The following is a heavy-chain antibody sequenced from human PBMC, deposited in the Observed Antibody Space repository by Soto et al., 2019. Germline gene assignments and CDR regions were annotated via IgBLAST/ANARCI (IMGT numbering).Heavy chain of an antibody. CDR3: AKDQECSSTSCSLWYYYYGMDV. Sequence: EVQLLESGGGLVQPGGSLRLSCAASGFTFSSYAMSWVRRAPGKGLEWVSAISGSGGSTYYADSVKGRFTISRDNSKNTLYLQMNSLRAEDTAVYYCAKDQECSSTSCSLWYYYYGMDVWGQGTTVTVSS. CDR2: ISGSGGST. J-gene: IGHJ6*02. D-gene: IGHD2-2*01. V-gene: IGHV3-23*01. CDR1: GFTFSSYA.